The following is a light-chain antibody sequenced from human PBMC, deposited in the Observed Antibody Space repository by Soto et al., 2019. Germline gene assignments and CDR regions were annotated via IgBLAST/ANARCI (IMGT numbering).Light chain of an antibody. J-gene: IGKJ1*01. V-gene: IGKV1-5*01. CDR1: QSISSW. CDR3: QQYNSYQT. Sequence: DIQMTQSPSTLSASVGDRVTITFRASQSISSWLAWYQQKPGKAPKLLIYDVSSLDRGVPSRFSGSGSGTEFTLTISSLQPDDFATYYCQQYNSYQTFGQGTKVEI. CDR2: DVS.